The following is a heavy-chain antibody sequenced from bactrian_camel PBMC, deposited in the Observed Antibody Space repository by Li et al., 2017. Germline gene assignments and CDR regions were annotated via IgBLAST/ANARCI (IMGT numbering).Heavy chain of an antibody. V-gene: IGHV3S6*01. CDR1: GFMFRSHV. D-gene: IGHD6*01. J-gene: IGHJ4*01. CDR2: INTGGSYQ. Sequence: HVQLVESGGGLVQPGGSLRLSCAASGFMFRSHVMTWVRQAPGKGLEWVSRINTGGSYQYYADSVKGRFTISKDNAQNTLYLQMNSLKPEDTAIYYCAADWRQLLATYPGQKCHWYGGNYAYWGQGTQVTVS. CDR3: AADWRQLLATYPGQKCHWYGGNYAY.